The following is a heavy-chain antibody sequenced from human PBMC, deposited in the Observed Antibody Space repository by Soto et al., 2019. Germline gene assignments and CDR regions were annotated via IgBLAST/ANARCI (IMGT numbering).Heavy chain of an antibody. CDR2: ISRSSTGI. V-gene: IGHV3-48*02. Sequence: EVQLVESGGGLVQPGGSLRLSCAASGFTFSLYSMSWVRKATGKGLEWVSYISRSSTGIHYADSVKGRFTISRDDATNSMHLQINSLRDGDTAVFYCATAVTRGLDVWGQRSTVSIS. D-gene: IGHD3-10*01. J-gene: IGHJ6*02. CDR3: ATAVTRGLDV. CDR1: GFTFSLYS.